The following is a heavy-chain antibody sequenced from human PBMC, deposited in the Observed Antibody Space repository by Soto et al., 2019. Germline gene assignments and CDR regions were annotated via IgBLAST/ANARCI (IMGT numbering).Heavy chain of an antibody. CDR2: IYPGDSDT. V-gene: IGHV5-51*01. CDR3: ARVYYYDRAFDY. Sequence: GASLKISCKGSGYTFTSYWIGWVRQMPGKGLEWMGIIYPGDSDTRYSPSFQGQVTISADKSISTAYLQWSSLKAADTAMYYCARVYYYDRAFDYWGQGTLVTVSS. CDR1: GYTFTSYW. D-gene: IGHD3-22*01. J-gene: IGHJ4*02.